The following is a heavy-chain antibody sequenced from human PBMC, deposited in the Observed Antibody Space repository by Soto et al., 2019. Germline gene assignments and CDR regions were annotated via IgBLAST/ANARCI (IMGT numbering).Heavy chain of an antibody. V-gene: IGHV3-23*01. CDR3: AKDLRPDGRYDLDY. D-gene: IGHD1-26*01. Sequence: EVQLLESGGGLAQAGGSLRLSCAASGFNFRIYAMNWVRQAPGKGLEWVSVMIDDGISVDYEDYLRCRFTISRDNTKNTLYLQMNSLRAEDTAVYYCAKDLRPDGRYDLDYWGQGTLVTVSS. CDR2: MIDDGISV. CDR1: GFNFRIYA. J-gene: IGHJ4*02.